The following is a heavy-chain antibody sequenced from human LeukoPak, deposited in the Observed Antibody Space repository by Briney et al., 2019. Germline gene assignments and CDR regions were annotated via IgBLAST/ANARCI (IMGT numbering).Heavy chain of an antibody. D-gene: IGHD2-2*01. CDR2: ISPSGGST. CDR1: GYTFTSNY. Sequence: ASVKVSCKAFGYTFTSNYMHWVRQAPGQGPEWMGVISPSGGSTTYAQKFQGRVTMTRDTSTSTVYTELSSLRSEDTAVYYCASGTTDIVVVPATLRNYYFDYWGQGTLVTVSS. CDR3: ASGTTDIVVVPATLRNYYFDY. J-gene: IGHJ4*02. V-gene: IGHV1-46*01.